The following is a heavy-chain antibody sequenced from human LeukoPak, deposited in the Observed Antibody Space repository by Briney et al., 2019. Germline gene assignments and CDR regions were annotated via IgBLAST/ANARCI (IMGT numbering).Heavy chain of an antibody. V-gene: IGHV1-69*04. J-gene: IGHJ4*02. CDR1: GYTFISYG. CDR2: IIPILGIA. Sequence: SVKVSCKASGYTFISYGISWVRQAPGQGLEWMGRIIPILGIANYAQKFQGRVTITADKSTSTAYMELSSLRSEDTAVYYCARDDDWGFYYWGQGTLVTVSS. D-gene: IGHD7-27*01. CDR3: ARDDDWGFYY.